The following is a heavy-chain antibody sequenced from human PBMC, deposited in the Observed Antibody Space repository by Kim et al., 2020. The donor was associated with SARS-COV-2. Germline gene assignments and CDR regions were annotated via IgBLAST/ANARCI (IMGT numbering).Heavy chain of an antibody. D-gene: IGHD1-26*01. CDR3: AKGERPGYTGQGSKY. Sequence: GGSLRLSCAASGFTFDDYTMHWVRQAPGKGLEWVSLISWDGGSTYYADSVKGRFTISRDNSKNSLYLQMNSLRTEDTALYYCAKGERPGYTGQGSKYWGQGTLVTVSS. V-gene: IGHV3-43*01. J-gene: IGHJ4*02. CDR2: ISWDGGST. CDR1: GFTFDDYT.